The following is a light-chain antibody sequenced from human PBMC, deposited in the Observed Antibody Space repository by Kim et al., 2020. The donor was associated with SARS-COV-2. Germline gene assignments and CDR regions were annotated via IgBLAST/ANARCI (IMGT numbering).Light chain of an antibody. CDR3: NSRDSSGNHWV. V-gene: IGLV3-19*01. CDR1: SLRSHY. CDR2: GKK. Sequence: ALGKTGRITSQRDSLRSHYASWYQQEPGKAPLLVIYGKKNRPSGIPDRFSGSSSGNTASLTITGAQAEDEADYYCNSRDSSGNHWVFGGGTKLTVL. J-gene: IGLJ3*02.